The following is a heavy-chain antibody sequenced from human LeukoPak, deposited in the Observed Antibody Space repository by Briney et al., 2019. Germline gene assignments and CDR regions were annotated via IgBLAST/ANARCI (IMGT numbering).Heavy chain of an antibody. CDR3: ARDGYTSDAFDI. V-gene: IGHV3-23*01. D-gene: IGHD5-24*01. J-gene: IGHJ3*02. CDR1: GFTFSSHG. CDR2: SSSIGGRT. Sequence: AGGSLRLSCAASGFTFSSHGMNWVRQAPGKGLEWVSGSSSIGGRTYYADSVKGRFTITRDNSRNTLHLQMNSLRAEDTAVYYCARDGYTSDAFDIWGQGTMVTVSS.